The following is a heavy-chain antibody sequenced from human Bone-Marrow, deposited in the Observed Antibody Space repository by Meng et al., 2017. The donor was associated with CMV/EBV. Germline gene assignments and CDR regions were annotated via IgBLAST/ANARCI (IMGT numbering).Heavy chain of an antibody. CDR1: GYSFTSYW. CDR3: ARQGILTGYGHYYYYGMDV. D-gene: IGHD3-9*01. V-gene: IGHV5-51*01. CDR2: IYPGDSDT. Sequence: GESLKISCKGSGYSFTSYWIGWVRQMPGKGLEWMGIIYPGDSDTRYSPSFQGQVTISADKSISTAYLQWSSLKASDTAMYYCARQGILTGYGHYYYYGMDVWGQGTTDTVSS. J-gene: IGHJ6*02.